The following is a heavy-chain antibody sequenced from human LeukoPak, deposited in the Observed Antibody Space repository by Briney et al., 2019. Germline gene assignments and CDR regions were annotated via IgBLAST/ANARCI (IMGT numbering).Heavy chain of an antibody. CDR3: AKDPYSGSYGVAGFDY. Sequence: PGGSLRLSCAASGFTFSSYAMSWVRQAPGKGLEWASGISGSGGSTYYADSVKGRFTISRDNSKNTLYLQMNSLRAEDTAVYYCAKDPYSGSYGVAGFDYWGQGTLVTVSS. CDR2: ISGSGGST. V-gene: IGHV3-23*01. J-gene: IGHJ4*02. CDR1: GFTFSSYA. D-gene: IGHD1-26*01.